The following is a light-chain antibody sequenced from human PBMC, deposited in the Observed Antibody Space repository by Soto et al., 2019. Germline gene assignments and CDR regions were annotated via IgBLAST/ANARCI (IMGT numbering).Light chain of an antibody. CDR3: QQSYSTPPT. V-gene: IGKV1-39*01. Sequence: MTQSPLSLPVTPGEPASISCRSSQSLLHSNGYNYLDWYQQKPGKAPKLLIYAASSLQSGVPSRFSGSGSGTDFTLTISSLQPEDFATYYCQQSYSTPPTFGQGTKVDIK. CDR2: AAS. CDR1: QSLLHSNGYNY. J-gene: IGKJ1*01.